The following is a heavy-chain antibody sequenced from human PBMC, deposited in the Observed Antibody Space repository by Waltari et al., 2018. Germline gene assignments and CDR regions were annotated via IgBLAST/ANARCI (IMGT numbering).Heavy chain of an antibody. J-gene: IGHJ6*03. D-gene: IGHD2-15*01. CDR3: ARGVVVVAAVYYYYYYMDV. Sequence: QVQLQQWGAGLLKPSETLSLTCAVYGGSFSGYYWRWIRQPPGKGLEWIGEINHSGSTNYNPSLKSRVTISVDTSKNQFSLKLSSVTAADTAVYYCARGVVVVAAVYYYYYYMDVWGKGTTVTVSS. V-gene: IGHV4-34*01. CDR1: GGSFSGYY. CDR2: INHSGST.